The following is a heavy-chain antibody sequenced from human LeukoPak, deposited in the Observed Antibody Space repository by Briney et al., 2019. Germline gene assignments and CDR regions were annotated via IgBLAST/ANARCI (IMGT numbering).Heavy chain of an antibody. CDR1: GFTFSSYA. CDR2: ISGSGGST. J-gene: IGHJ3*02. Sequence: GGSLRLSCAASGFTFSSYAMSWVRQAPGKGLEWVSAISGSGGSTYYADSVKGRFTTSRDNSKNTLYLQMNSLRAEDTAVYYCASRTGDCSSTSCYVFGAFDIWGQGTMVTVSS. CDR3: ASRTGDCSSTSCYVFGAFDI. V-gene: IGHV3-23*01. D-gene: IGHD2-2*01.